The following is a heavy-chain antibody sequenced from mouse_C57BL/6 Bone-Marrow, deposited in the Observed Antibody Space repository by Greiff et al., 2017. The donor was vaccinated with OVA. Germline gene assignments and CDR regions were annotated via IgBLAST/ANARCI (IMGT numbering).Heavy chain of an antibody. CDR3: ARGPSTGTSFDY. V-gene: IGHV5-4*03. CDR2: ISDGGSYT. Sequence: EVKLVESGGGLVKPGGSLKLSCAASGFTFSSYAMSWVRQTPEKRLEWVATISDGGSYTYYPDNVKGRFTISRDNAKNNLYLQRSHLKTEDTAMYYCARGPSTGTSFDYWGQGTTLTVSS. J-gene: IGHJ2*01. D-gene: IGHD4-1*02. CDR1: GFTFSSYA.